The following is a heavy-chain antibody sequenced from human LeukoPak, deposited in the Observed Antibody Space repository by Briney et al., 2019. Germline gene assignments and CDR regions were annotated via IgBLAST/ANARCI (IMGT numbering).Heavy chain of an antibody. Sequence: SETLSLTCAVYGGPFRVYYWSWIRQPPGKGLEWIGEINHSGSTNHNPSLKSRVTISVETSKNHFFLKLRSVTAADTAVYYCARSSMVRGVIINYYYYYGKDVWGQGTTATVS. CDR2: INHSGST. CDR1: GGPFRVYY. CDR3: ARSSMVRGVIINYYYYYGKDV. V-gene: IGHV4-34*01. J-gene: IGHJ6*02. D-gene: IGHD3-10*01.